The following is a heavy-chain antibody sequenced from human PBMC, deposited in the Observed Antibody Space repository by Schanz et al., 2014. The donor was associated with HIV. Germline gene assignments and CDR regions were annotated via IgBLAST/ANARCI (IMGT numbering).Heavy chain of an antibody. CDR3: AKDRNHYDSRYRGKGNYYYYYGMDV. D-gene: IGHD3-22*01. V-gene: IGHV3-30*18. J-gene: IGHJ6*02. CDR2: ISYDGTNK. Sequence: QVQLVESGGGVVQPGRSLRLSCAASGFTFDSYGIHWVRQASGKGLEWVAVISYDGTNKKFADSVKGRFTISRDNSKNTLYLQMKSLRPEDTAVYYCAKDRNHYDSRYRGKGNYYYYYGMDVWGQGTTVTVSS. CDR1: GFTFDSYG.